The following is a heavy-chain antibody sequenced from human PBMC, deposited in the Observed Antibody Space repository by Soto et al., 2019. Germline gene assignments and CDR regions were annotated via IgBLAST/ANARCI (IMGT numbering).Heavy chain of an antibody. V-gene: IGHV5-51*07. CDR3: ARDLDCGGNSEASDV. D-gene: IGHD2-21*02. Sequence: TLTISFQGPGGKFSRSRFSSVQHNKRKGLEWMGIIYPGDSKTTYSLSFQGQVTISADKSISTAYLQWSSLKASDTAMYFCARDLDCGGNSEASDVLGKGTMVTGS. CDR2: IYPGDSKT. J-gene: IGHJ3*01. CDR1: GGKFSRSR.